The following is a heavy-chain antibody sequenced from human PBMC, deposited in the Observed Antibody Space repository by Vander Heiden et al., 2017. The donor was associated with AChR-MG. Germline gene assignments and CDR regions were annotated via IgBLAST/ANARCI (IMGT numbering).Heavy chain of an antibody. CDR2: ITTSGSII. Sequence: EVQLVESGGGLVQPGGSLRPPCAPPGFTFSSYSMNWVRQAPGKGLEWVSHITTSGSIIYYADSVKGRFTISRDNAKNSLYLQMNSLRAEDTAVYYCARVKSGYYFDYWGQGTLVTVSS. D-gene: IGHD5-12*01. CDR3: ARVKSGYYFDY. J-gene: IGHJ4*02. CDR1: GFTFSSYS. V-gene: IGHV3-48*01.